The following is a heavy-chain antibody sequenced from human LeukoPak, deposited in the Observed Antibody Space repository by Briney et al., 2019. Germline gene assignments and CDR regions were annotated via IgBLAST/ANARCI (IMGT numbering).Heavy chain of an antibody. CDR1: GGSISSSSYY. Sequence: SETLSLTCTVSGGSISSSSYYWSWIRQPPGKGLEWIGYIYYSGSTNYNPSLKSRVTISVDTSKNQFSLKLSSVTAADTAVYYCARDRGYGSPFDYWGQGTLVTVSS. J-gene: IGHJ4*02. CDR3: ARDRGYGSPFDY. D-gene: IGHD3-10*01. V-gene: IGHV4-61*01. CDR2: IYYSGST.